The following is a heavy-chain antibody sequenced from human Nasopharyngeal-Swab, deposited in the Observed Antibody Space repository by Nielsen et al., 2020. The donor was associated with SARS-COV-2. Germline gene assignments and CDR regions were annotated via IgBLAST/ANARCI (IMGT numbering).Heavy chain of an antibody. CDR3: VKDLRGRYGFES. CDR1: GFTFSIHA. J-gene: IGHJ3*02. CDR2: INDYEDRL. Sequence: GGSLRLSCSASGFTFSIHAMHWVRQAPGKRLEYVSTINDYEDRLYYADSVKGRFTISRDNSKNTLYLQMSSLRPEDTAVYWCVKDLRGRYGFESWGQGTMVTVSS. V-gene: IGHV3-64D*06. D-gene: IGHD3-16*01.